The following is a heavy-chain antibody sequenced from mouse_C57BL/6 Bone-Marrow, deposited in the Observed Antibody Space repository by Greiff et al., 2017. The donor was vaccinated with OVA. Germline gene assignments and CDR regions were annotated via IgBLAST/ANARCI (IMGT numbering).Heavy chain of an antibody. CDR1: GFTFSNYW. Sequence: EVQRVESGGGLVQPGGSMKLSCVASGFTFSNYWMNWVRQSPEKGLEWVAQIRLKSDNYATHYAESVKGRFTISRDDSKSSVYLQMNNLRAEDTGIYYCTGPWQLRPTGNYWGQGTTLTVSS. J-gene: IGHJ2*01. CDR2: IRLKSDNYAT. V-gene: IGHV6-3*01. CDR3: TGPWQLRPTGNY. D-gene: IGHD3-2*02.